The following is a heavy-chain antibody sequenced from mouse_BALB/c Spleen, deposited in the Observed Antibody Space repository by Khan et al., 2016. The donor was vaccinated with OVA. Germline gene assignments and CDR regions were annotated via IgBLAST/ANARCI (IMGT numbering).Heavy chain of an antibody. J-gene: IGHJ3*01. CDR1: GFNIKDYY. CDR3: ARSGYFAWFAY. Sequence: VQLQQPGAELVRPGALVKLSCKSSGFNIKDYYMHWVKQRPEQGLEWIGWIDPENGETVYDPKFQGKASITADTSSNTAYLHLSSLTSEDPAVYYCARSGYFAWFAYWGQGTLVTVSA. V-gene: IGHV14-1*02. CDR2: IDPENGET.